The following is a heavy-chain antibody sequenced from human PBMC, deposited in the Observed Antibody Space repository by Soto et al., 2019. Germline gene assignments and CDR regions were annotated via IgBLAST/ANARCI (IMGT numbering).Heavy chain of an antibody. V-gene: IGHV1-18*04. CDR1: GGGNLRDYR. D-gene: IGHD5-12*01. CDR2: ISAKIGTT. Sequence: ASVKVSCKASGGGNLRDYRTTWVRRAPGQGLEWMGGISAKIGTTNYAQKLQGRVTMTADTSTNTAYMELRSLRSDDTAVYYCARGGSGYVYGMDVWGQGTTVTVSS. CDR3: ARGGSGYVYGMDV. J-gene: IGHJ6*02.